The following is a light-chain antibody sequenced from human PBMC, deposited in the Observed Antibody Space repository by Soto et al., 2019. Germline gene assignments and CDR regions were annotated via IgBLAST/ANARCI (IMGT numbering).Light chain of an antibody. Sequence: SYELTQPPSVSVAPGRTATITCGGSNIGSKSVHWYHQKPGQAPVLVVYDDDRPSGIPERISGSNSGNTATLTISRVEAGDEADYYCQVWDSSSDHYVFGTGTKVTVL. CDR3: QVWDSSSDHYV. V-gene: IGLV3-21*02. CDR1: NIGSKS. J-gene: IGLJ1*01. CDR2: DD.